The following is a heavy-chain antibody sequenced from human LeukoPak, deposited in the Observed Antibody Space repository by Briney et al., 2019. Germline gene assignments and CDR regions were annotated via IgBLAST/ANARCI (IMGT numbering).Heavy chain of an antibody. CDR3: ARIVGGDIDY. CDR2: IYYSGGT. Sequence: SETLSLTCTVSGGSISSSSYYWGWIRQPPGKGLEWIGSIYYSGGTYYNPSLKSRVTISVDTSKNQFSLKLSSVTAADTAVYYCARIVGGDIDYWGQGTLATVSS. CDR1: GGSISSSSYY. J-gene: IGHJ4*02. V-gene: IGHV4-39*01. D-gene: IGHD5-12*01.